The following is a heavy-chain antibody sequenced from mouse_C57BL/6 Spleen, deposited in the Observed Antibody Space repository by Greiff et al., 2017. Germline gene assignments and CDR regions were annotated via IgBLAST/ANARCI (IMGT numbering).Heavy chain of an antibody. D-gene: IGHD1-1*01. J-gene: IGHJ4*01. CDR1: GYAFTNYL. Sequence: VQLQQSGAELVRPGTSVKVSCKASGYAFTNYLIEWVKQRPGQGLEWIGVINPGSGGTNYNEKFQGKATLTADKSSSTAYMQHSSLTSEDSAVYFCSRDNTTVVATDYAMDYWGQGTSVTVSS. CDR3: SRDNTTVVATDYAMDY. CDR2: INPGSGGT. V-gene: IGHV1-54*01.